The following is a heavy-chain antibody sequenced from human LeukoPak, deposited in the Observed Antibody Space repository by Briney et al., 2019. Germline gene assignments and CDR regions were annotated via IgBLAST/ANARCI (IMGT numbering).Heavy chain of an antibody. CDR1: GFTFSSYG. CDR3: ARDAGFRTGLIDY. V-gene: IGHV3-33*01. Sequence: GGSLRLSCVASGFTFSSYGMHWVRQAPGKGLEWVAVIWYDGTNKYYADSVQGRFTISRDNSKNALYLQMNSLRAEDTAMYYCARDAGFRTGLIDYWGQGTLVTVSS. J-gene: IGHJ4*02. CDR2: IWYDGTNK. D-gene: IGHD2-8*01.